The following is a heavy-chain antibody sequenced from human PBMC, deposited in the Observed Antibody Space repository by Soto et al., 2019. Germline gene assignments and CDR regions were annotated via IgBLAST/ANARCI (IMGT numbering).Heavy chain of an antibody. CDR1: GFTFRWFG. Sequence: GVSLRLSWAVSGFTFRWFGMNWVRQAPGKGLEWVARISNDGSNEYYVDSVKGRFTISRDNSKNTLYLQMDSLRAEDTAVYYCAKGEVRGIIPACFDSWGLGNMVTVXS. V-gene: IGHV3-30*18. J-gene: IGHJ4*02. D-gene: IGHD3-10*01. CDR2: ISNDGSNE. CDR3: AKGEVRGIIPACFDS.